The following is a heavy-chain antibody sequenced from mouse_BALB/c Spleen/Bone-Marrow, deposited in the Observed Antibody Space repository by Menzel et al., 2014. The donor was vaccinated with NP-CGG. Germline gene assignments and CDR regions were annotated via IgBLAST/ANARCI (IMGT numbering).Heavy chain of an antibody. CDR2: IYPGDGDT. J-gene: IGHJ3*01. CDR3: ARGLRAY. V-gene: IGHV1-80*01. CDR1: GYAFSTYW. Sequence: QVQPKESGAELVRPGSSVKISCKASGYAFSTYWMNWVKQRPGQGLEWIGQIYPGDGDTNYNGKFKGKATLTADKSSSTAYMQLSSLTSEDSAIYFCARGLRAYWGQGTLVTVSA.